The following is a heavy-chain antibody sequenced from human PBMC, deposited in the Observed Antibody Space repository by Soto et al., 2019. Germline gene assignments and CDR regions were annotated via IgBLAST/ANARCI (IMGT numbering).Heavy chain of an antibody. D-gene: IGHD3-16*02. CDR1: GGSFSGYY. J-gene: IGHJ4*02. CDR3: AREVLYYDYIWGSYRRGVFDY. CDR2: INHSGST. Sequence: QVQLQQWCAGLLKPSETLSLTCAVYGGSFSGYYWSWIRQPPGKGLEWIGEINHSGSTNYNPSLKSRVTISVDTSKNQFSLKLSSVTAADTAVYYCAREVLYYDYIWGSYRRGVFDYWGQGTLVTVSS. V-gene: IGHV4-34*01.